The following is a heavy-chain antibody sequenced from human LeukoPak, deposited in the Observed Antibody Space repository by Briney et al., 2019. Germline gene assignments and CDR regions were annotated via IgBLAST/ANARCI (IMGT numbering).Heavy chain of an antibody. CDR3: ARAPPRFDYYGSGRRVIARWFDP. J-gene: IGHJ5*02. CDR2: MNPNSGNT. Sequence: ASMKVSCKASGYTFTSYDINWVRQATGQGLEWMGWMNPNSGNTGYAQKFQGRVTMTRNTSISTAYMELSSLRSEDTAVYYCARAPPRFDYYGSGRRVIARWFDPWGQGTLVTVSS. CDR1: GYTFTSYD. D-gene: IGHD3-10*01. V-gene: IGHV1-8*01.